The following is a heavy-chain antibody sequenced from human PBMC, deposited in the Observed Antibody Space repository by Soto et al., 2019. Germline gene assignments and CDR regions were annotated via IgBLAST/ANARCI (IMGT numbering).Heavy chain of an antibody. D-gene: IGHD3-10*01. V-gene: IGHV3-30-3*01. Sequence: QVQLVESGGGVVQPGRSMRLSCAASGFTFSSYAMHWVRQAPGKGLEWVAVISYDGSNKYYADSVKGRFTISRDNSKNTLYLQMIGLRAEDTAVYYCASLGNTYYYGSGSFRSWFDPWGQGTLVTVSS. CDR2: ISYDGSNK. CDR1: GFTFSSYA. J-gene: IGHJ5*02. CDR3: ASLGNTYYYGSGSFRSWFDP.